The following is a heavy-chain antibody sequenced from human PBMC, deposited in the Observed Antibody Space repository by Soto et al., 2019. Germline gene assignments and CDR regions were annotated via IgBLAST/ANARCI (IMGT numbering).Heavy chain of an antibody. CDR3: LPGVAAAGD. J-gene: IGHJ4*02. CDR1: GFSFSGSA. V-gene: IGHV3-73*01. CDR2: VRSKANNYAT. Sequence: EVQLVESGGGLVQPGGSLKLSCTASGFSFSGSAMHWVRKASGKGLEWVGRVRSKANNYATAYAASVEGRFTISRDDSKNTAFLQMSSLKTEDTAVYYCLPGVAAAGDWGQGTLVTVSS. D-gene: IGHD6-13*01.